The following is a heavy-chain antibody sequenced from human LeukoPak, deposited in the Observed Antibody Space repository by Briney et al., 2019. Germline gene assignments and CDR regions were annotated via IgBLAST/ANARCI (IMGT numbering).Heavy chain of an antibody. J-gene: IGHJ4*02. D-gene: IGHD4-17*01. CDR2: ISFDGSNI. V-gene: IGHV3-30*03. Sequence: GRSLRLSCAASGFTFNMYGMHWVRQAPGKGLEWMAVISFDGSNIYYADSVKGRFTISRDNSKNTLYLQMNSLRAEDTAVYYCARDDGHDYGDPPCWGQGTLVTVSS. CDR1: GFTFNMYG. CDR3: ARDDGHDYGDPPC.